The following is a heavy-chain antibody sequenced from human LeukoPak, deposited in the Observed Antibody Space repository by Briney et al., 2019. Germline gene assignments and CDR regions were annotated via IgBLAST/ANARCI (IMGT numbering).Heavy chain of an antibody. CDR1: GLTISDSW. Sequence: GGSLRLSCAASGLTISDSWIHWVRQVPGKGLMWVSRLASDENNRIYADSVKGRFTISRDNSKNTLYLQMNSLRAEDTAVYYCANNWKNGNFDYWGQGTLVTVSS. D-gene: IGHD1-20*01. CDR2: LASDENNR. J-gene: IGHJ4*02. V-gene: IGHV3-74*01. CDR3: ANNWKNGNFDY.